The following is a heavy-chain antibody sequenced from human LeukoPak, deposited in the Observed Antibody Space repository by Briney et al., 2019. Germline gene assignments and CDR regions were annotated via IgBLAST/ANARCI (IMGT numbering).Heavy chain of an antibody. V-gene: IGHV1-69*02. D-gene: IGHD1-7*01. J-gene: IGHJ3*02. CDR2: IIPILGIA. CDR3: ARPDITGTTYDSADAFDI. Sequence: ASVKVSCKASGGTFSSYTISWVRQAPGQGLEWMGRIIPILGIANYAQKFQGRVTITTDESTSTAYMELSSLRSEDTAVYYCARPDITGTTYDSADAFDIWGQGTMVTVSS. CDR1: GGTFSSYT.